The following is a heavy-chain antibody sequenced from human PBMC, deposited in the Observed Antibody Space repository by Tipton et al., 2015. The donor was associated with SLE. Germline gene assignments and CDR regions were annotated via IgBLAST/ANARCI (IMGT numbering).Heavy chain of an antibody. CDR3: ARDSPMGSVGATPFDY. Sequence: LRLSCAVYGGSFSGYYWSWIRQPPGKGLEWIGEINHSGSTNYNPSLKSRVTISVDTSKNQFSLKLSSVTAADTAVYYCARDSPMGSVGATPFDYWGQGTLVTASS. CDR1: GGSFSGYY. J-gene: IGHJ4*02. V-gene: IGHV4-34*01. D-gene: IGHD1-26*01. CDR2: INHSGST.